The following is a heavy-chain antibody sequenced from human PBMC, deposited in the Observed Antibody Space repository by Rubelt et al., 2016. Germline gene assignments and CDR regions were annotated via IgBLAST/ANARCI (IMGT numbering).Heavy chain of an antibody. V-gene: IGHV1-46*01. Sequence: QKFEGRVTVTRDTSSSTVYMEVSSLRDEDTAVYYCARERGGVTTVTTPFDHWGQGTLVTVSS. J-gene: IGHJ4*02. CDR3: ARERGGVTTVTTPFDH. D-gene: IGHD4-17*01.